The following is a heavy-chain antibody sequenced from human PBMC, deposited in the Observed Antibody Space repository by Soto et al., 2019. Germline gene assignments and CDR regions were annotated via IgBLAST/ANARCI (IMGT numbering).Heavy chain of an antibody. J-gene: IGHJ4*02. CDR2: IWGDESKR. CDR3: ARGAVAAGDFDY. D-gene: IGHD2-15*01. CDR1: GSAFRTHG. Sequence: QVQLVESGGGVVQPGGSLRLSCAVFGSAFRTHGMHWVRQAPGKGLEGVAVIWGDESKRFYADSVRGRFTISKDNSRNTVFLQMNSLRADDTATYYCARGAVAAGDFDYWGQGTLVTVSS. V-gene: IGHV3-33*01.